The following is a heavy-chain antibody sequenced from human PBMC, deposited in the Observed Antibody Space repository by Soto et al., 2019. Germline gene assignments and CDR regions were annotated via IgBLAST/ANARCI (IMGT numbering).Heavy chain of an antibody. V-gene: IGHV4-61*01. J-gene: IGHJ6*02. D-gene: IGHD3-10*01. Sequence: SETLSLTCTVSGGSVSNISDYWSWVRQPPGKGLEWIGYIYYSGSADYNPSLGSRVTISLDTSKNQFSLKLSSVTTADTAVYYCARGVGFGYYYDHMYLWGQGTTVTVSS. CDR2: IYYSGSA. CDR1: GGSVSNISDY. CDR3: ARGVGFGYYYDHMYL.